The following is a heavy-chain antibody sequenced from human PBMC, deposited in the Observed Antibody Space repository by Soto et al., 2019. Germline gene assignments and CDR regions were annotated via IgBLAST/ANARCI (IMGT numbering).Heavy chain of an antibody. CDR2: IKQDGSEK. D-gene: IGHD1-26*01. V-gene: IGHV3-7*05. CDR3: ARASVWLSGSYGKVQYYYYYGMED. CDR1: GFTFRSYW. J-gene: IGHJ6*02. Sequence: GGSLRLSCAASGFTFRSYWMSWVRQAPGKGLEWVANIKQDGSEKYYVDSVKGRFTISRDNAKNSLYLQMNSLRAEDTAVYYCARASVWLSGSYGKVQYYYYYGMEDRGQRTTVNASS.